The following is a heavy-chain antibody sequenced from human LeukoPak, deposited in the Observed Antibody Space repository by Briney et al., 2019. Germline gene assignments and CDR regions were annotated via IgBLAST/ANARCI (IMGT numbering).Heavy chain of an antibody. V-gene: IGHV3-7*01. CDR3: VRGAYYAAY. D-gene: IGHD2/OR15-2a*01. J-gene: IGHJ4*02. Sequence: PGGSLRLSCAASAFTISSYWMSWVRQTPGKGLEWVANIKQDGSEKYYVDSVKGRFSISRDNVKNALYLQMNSLRVDDTGIYYCVRGAYYAAYWGQGTLVTASS. CDR1: AFTISSYW. CDR2: IKQDGSEK.